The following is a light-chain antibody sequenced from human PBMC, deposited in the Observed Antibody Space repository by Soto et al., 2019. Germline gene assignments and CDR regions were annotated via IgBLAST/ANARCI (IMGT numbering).Light chain of an antibody. CDR2: DAS. V-gene: IGKV1-5*01. CDR1: QSISSW. CDR3: QQYNSFSLT. J-gene: IGKJ4*01. Sequence: DIQMTQSPSTLSASVGDRVTITFRASQSISSWLAWYQQKPGKAPKLLIYDASSLESGVPSRFSGSGSGTEFTLTINSLQPDDFAPYYCQQYNSFSLTFGGGTKVDIK.